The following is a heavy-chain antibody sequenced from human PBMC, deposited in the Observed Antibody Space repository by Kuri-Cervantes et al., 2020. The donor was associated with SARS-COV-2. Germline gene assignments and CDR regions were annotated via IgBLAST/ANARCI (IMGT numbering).Heavy chain of an antibody. CDR2: INHSGST. Sequence: ESLKISCAASGFTFNTYAMSWIRQPPGKGLEWIGEINHSGSTNYNPSLKRRVTISVDTSKNQFSLKLSSVTAADTAVYYCARAVKRFDYWGQGTLVTVSS. CDR1: GFTFNTYA. D-gene: IGHD2/OR15-2a*01. CDR3: ARAVKRFDY. V-gene: IGHV4-34*01. J-gene: IGHJ4*02.